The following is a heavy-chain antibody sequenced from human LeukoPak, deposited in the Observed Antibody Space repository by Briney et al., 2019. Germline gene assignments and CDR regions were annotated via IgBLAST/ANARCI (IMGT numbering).Heavy chain of an antibody. Sequence: SVNVSCKASGGTFSSYAISWVRQAPGQGLEWMGGIIPIFGTANYAQKFQGRVTITADESTSTAYMELSSLRSEDTAVYYCARERANYYYGMDVWGQGTTVTVSS. V-gene: IGHV1-69*13. CDR3: ARERANYYYGMDV. CDR1: GGTFSSYA. CDR2: IIPIFGTA. J-gene: IGHJ6*02.